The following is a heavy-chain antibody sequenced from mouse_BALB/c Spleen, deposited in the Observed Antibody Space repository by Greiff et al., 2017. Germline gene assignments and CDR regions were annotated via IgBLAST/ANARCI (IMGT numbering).Heavy chain of an antibody. CDR3: ARDPHYGNYVGFAY. V-gene: IGHV5-4*02. J-gene: IGHJ3*01. D-gene: IGHD2-1*01. CDR1: GFTFNDYY. Sequence: EVKLMESGGGLVKPGGSLKLSCAASGFTFNDYYMYWVRQTPEKRLEWVATISDGGSYTYYPDSVKGRFTISRDNAKNNLYLQMSSLKSEDTAMYYCARDPHYGNYVGFAYWGQGTLVTVSA. CDR2: ISDGGSYT.